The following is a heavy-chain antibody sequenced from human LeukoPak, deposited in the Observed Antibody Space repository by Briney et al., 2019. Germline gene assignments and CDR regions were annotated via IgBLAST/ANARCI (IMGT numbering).Heavy chain of an antibody. V-gene: IGHV4-59*01. CDR2: VNSRGTT. CDR1: GDSFSPYY. D-gene: IGHD4-17*01. J-gene: IGHJ1*01. CDR3: ARGGADGDGVGRLIAN. Sequence: PSETLSLTCTVSGDSFSPYYWNWIRQPPGKGLEWIGYVNSRGTTIYNPSFKSRVTMSLGTSKDQFSLKLSSATAADTAVYYCARGGADGDGVGRLIANRGQGTLVTVSS.